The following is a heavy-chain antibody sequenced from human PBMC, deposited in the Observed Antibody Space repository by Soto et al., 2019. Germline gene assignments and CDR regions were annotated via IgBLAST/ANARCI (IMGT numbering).Heavy chain of an antibody. CDR3: AKQPASIRTFYY. CDR1: GFTFTNYA. CDR2: TGGGGGRT. Sequence: EVQLLESGGGLVQPGGSLRLSCAASGFTFTNYAMNWVRQAPGKGLEWVSTTTGGGGGRTNYADSVKGRFTMSRDNSNKTLYLQMNSLRGEDTAVYDCAKQPASIRTFYYWGRGALVTVTS. D-gene: IGHD3-3*02. J-gene: IGHJ4*02. V-gene: IGHV3-23*01.